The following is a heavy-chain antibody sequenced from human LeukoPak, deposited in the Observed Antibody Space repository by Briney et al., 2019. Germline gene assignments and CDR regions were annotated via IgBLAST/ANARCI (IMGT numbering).Heavy chain of an antibody. CDR1: GGSFSGYY. V-gene: IGHV4-34*01. D-gene: IGHD1-20*01. CDR3: ASGDNWNRNWFDP. Sequence: KASETLSLTCAVYGGSFSGYYWSWIRQPPGKGLEWIGEINHSGSTNYNPSLKSRVTISVDTSKNQFSLKLSSVTAADTAVYYCASGDNWNRNWFDPWGQGTLVTVSS. J-gene: IGHJ5*02. CDR2: INHSGST.